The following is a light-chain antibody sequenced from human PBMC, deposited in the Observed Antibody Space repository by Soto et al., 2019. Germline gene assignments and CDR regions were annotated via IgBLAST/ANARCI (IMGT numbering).Light chain of an antibody. J-gene: IGLJ1*01. CDR2: SNS. CDR3: AAWDDSLNYA. CDR1: RSNIGTNT. V-gene: IGLV1-44*01. Sequence: VLTQPPSASGTPGQRVTISCSGSRSNIGTNTVNWYQQLPGTAPKLLIYSNSQRPSGVPDRFSGSKSGTSASLAISGLQSEDEADYYCAAWDDSLNYAFGTGTKVTVL.